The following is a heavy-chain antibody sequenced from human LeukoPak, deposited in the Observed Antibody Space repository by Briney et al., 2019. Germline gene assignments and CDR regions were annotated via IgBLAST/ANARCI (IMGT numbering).Heavy chain of an antibody. CDR1: GGSISSSSYY. V-gene: IGHV4-39*01. CDR2: LDYSGSA. CDR3: ARGNRVVIGAFDI. J-gene: IGHJ3*02. Sequence: PSETLSLTCTVSGGSISSSSYYWGWIRQPPGKGLEWIGSLDYSGSAYSSPSLKSRVTISVDTAKKQFSLKLSPVTAADTAVYYCARGNRVVIGAFDIWGQGTMVTVSS. D-gene: IGHD3-3*01.